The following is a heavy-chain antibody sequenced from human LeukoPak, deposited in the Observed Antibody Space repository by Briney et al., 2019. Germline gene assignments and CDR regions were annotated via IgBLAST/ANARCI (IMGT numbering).Heavy chain of an antibody. J-gene: IGHJ6*02. CDR3: ARDRKGQAVAGVYYYYYYGMDV. V-gene: IGHV3-21*01. CDR2: ISSSSSYI. Sequence: GGSLRLSCAASGFTFSSYSMNWVRQAPGKGLEWVSPISSSSSYIYYADSVKGRFTISRDNAKNSLYLQMNSLRAEDTAVYYCARDRKGQAVAGVYYYYYYGMDVWGQGTTVTVSS. D-gene: IGHD6-19*01. CDR1: GFTFSSYS.